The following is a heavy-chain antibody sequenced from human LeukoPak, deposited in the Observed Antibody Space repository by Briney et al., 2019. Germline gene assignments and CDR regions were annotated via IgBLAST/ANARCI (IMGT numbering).Heavy chain of an antibody. J-gene: IGHJ6*02. Sequence: VASVTVSCKASGGTFSSYAISWVRQAPGRGLEWMGGIIPIFGTANYAQKFQGRVTLTADESTSTAYMELSSLRSEDTAVYYCARESLPYGGNSFGHYYGMDVWGQGTTVTVSS. D-gene: IGHD4-23*01. CDR1: GGTFSSYA. V-gene: IGHV1-69*13. CDR3: ARESLPYGGNSFGHYYGMDV. CDR2: IIPIFGTA.